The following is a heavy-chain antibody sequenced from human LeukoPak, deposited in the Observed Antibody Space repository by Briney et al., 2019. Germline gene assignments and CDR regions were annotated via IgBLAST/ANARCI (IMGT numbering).Heavy chain of an antibody. V-gene: IGHV3-53*01. CDR2: IYTTDIT. CDR3: AKEDYYNILTAYYGHN. D-gene: IGHD3-9*01. J-gene: IGHJ4*02. CDR1: GFSVSDNY. Sequence: GGSLRLSCAASGFSVSDNYMSWVRQAPGKGLEWVSLIYTTDITYYADSVKGRFTISRDNPKNTVSLQMNSLRADDTAVYYCAKEDYYNILTAYYGHNWGQGTLVTVSS.